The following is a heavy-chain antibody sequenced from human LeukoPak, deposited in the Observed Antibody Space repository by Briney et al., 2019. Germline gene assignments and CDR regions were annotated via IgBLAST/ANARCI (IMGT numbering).Heavy chain of an antibody. J-gene: IGHJ4*02. Sequence: GESLKISCQASGYTFAKYWIGWVRQMPGKGPEWMGIIYPGDSDTRYGPSFQGQVTISADKSISTAYLQWSSLKASDTAMYYCARHHWNSVDYWGQGTLVTVSS. D-gene: IGHD1-7*01. CDR2: IYPGDSDT. CDR1: GYTFAKYW. V-gene: IGHV5-51*01. CDR3: ARHHWNSVDY.